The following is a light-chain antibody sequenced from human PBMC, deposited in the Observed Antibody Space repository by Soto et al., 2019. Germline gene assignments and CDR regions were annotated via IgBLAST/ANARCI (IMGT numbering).Light chain of an antibody. J-gene: IGLJ3*02. Sequence: QSVLTQPPSVSGAPGQRVTISCSGSRSDIGAGHDVHWYQQLPGTAPKLLIYGNTNRPSGVPDRFSGSKSGTSASLAITGLQAEDEADYYCQSYDSSLSGVVFGGGTKVTVL. CDR1: RSDIGAGHD. CDR3: QSYDSSLSGVV. CDR2: GNT. V-gene: IGLV1-40*01.